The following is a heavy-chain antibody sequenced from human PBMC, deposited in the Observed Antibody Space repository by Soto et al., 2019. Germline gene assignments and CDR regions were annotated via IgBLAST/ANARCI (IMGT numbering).Heavy chain of an antibody. D-gene: IGHD4-4*01. Sequence: ASVKVSCKASGGTFSSYAISWVRQAPGQGLEWMGGIIPIFGTANYAQKFQGRVTITADESTSTAYMELSSLRSEDTAVYYCARGTTLRPYYYYYGMDVWGQGTTLTVSS. CDR3: ARGTTLRPYYYYYGMDV. V-gene: IGHV1-69*13. CDR2: IIPIFGTA. CDR1: GGTFSSYA. J-gene: IGHJ6*02.